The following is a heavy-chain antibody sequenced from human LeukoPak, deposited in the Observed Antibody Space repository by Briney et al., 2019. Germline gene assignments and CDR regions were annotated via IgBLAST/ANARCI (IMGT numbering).Heavy chain of an antibody. CDR2: ISAYNGNT. Sequence: ASVKVSCKASGYTFTSYGINWVRQAPGQGLEWMGWISAYNGNTNYAQNLQGRVTMTTYTSTSTAYMELRSLRSDDTAVYYCARVAVGELVVAADPWGQGTLVTVSS. CDR3: ARVAVGELVVAADP. V-gene: IGHV1-18*01. CDR1: GYTFTSYG. J-gene: IGHJ5*02. D-gene: IGHD2-15*01.